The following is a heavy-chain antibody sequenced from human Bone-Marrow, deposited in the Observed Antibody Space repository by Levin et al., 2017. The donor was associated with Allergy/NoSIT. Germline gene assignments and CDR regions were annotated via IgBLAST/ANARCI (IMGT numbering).Heavy chain of an antibody. V-gene: IGHV2-70*01. J-gene: IGHJ2*01. Sequence: GSGPTLVKPTQTLTLTCTFSGFSLNTRGMGVTWIRQAPGRALEWLAHVHWDNDKYYSTSLKTRLTISKDTSKNQVVLTMTNMDPVDTATYHCARMALYDSGGYYLWYFDLWGPGTLVTVSS. CDR1: GFSLNTRGMG. D-gene: IGHD3-22*01. CDR2: VHWDNDK. CDR3: ARMALYDSGGYYLWYFDL.